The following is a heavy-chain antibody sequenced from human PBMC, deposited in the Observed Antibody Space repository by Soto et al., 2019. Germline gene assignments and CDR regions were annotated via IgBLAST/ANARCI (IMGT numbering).Heavy chain of an antibody. V-gene: IGHV3-30-3*01. CDR3: ARDLEYYDSSGYYDEGGYYGMDV. CDR2: ISYDGSNK. D-gene: IGHD3-22*01. CDR1: GFTFSSYA. J-gene: IGHJ6*02. Sequence: QVQLVESGGGVVQPGRSLRLSCAASGFTFSSYAMHWVRQAPGKGLEWVAVISYDGSNKYYADSVEGRFTISRDNSKNTLYLQMNSLRAEDTAVYYCARDLEYYDSSGYYDEGGYYGMDVWGQGTTVTVSS.